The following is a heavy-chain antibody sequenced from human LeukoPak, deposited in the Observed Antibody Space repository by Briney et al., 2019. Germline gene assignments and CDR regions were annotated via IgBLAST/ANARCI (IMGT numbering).Heavy chain of an antibody. D-gene: IGHD3-22*01. Sequence: GGSLRLSCAASGFTFSSYEMNWVRQAPGKGLEWVSYISSSGSTTYYADSVKGRFTISRDNAKNSLYLQMNSLRAEDTAVYYCATGNYYDSRGYYTFGYWGQGTLVTVSS. CDR2: ISSSGSTT. J-gene: IGHJ1*01. CDR1: GFTFSSYE. CDR3: ATGNYYDSRGYYTFGY. V-gene: IGHV3-48*03.